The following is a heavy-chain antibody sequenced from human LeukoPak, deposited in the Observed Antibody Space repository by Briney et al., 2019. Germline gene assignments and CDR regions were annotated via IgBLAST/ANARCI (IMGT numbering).Heavy chain of an antibody. CDR3: ARDLGTAKLPFDY. Sequence: GGSLRPSCAASGFTFSSYGMHWVRQAPGKGLEWVAVIWYDGSNKYYADSVKGRFTISRDNSKNTLYLQMNSLRAEDTAVYYCARDLGTAKLPFDYWGQGTLVTVSS. V-gene: IGHV3-33*01. CDR1: GFTFSSYG. D-gene: IGHD5-18*01. J-gene: IGHJ4*02. CDR2: IWYDGSNK.